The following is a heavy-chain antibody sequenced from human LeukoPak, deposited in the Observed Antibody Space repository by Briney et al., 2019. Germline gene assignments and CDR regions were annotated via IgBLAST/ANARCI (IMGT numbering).Heavy chain of an antibody. CDR2: INPNSGGT. J-gene: IGHJ4*02. D-gene: IGHD3-22*01. CDR1: GYTFTGYY. V-gene: IGHV1-2*02. Sequence: GASVKVSCKASGYTFTGYYMHWVRQAPGQGLEWMGWINPNSGGTNYARKFQGRVTMTRDTSISTAYMELSRLRSDDTAVYYCARSKITMIVVVIFDYWGQGTLVTVSS. CDR3: ARSKITMIVVVIFDY.